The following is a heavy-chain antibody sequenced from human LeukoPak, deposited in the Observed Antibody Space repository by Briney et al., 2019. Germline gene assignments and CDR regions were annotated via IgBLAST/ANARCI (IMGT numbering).Heavy chain of an antibody. CDR3: ARVHVNSGYYFGDAFDI. J-gene: IGHJ3*02. Sequence: PSETLSLTCTVSGGSINNSNYYWGWIRQPPGKGLEWIGSLYYSGSTYYNLSLKSRVTISVDTSKNQFSLKLSSVTAADTAVYYCARVHVNSGYYFGDAFDIWGQGTMVTVSS. V-gene: IGHV4-39*01. CDR1: GGSINNSNYY. CDR2: LYYSGST. D-gene: IGHD3-22*01.